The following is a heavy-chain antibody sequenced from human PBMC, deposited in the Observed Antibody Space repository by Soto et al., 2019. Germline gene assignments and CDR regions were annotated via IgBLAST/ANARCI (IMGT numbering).Heavy chain of an antibody. CDR1: GFTFSSYA. CDR3: AKDWYFGSTIFGLMFDY. Sequence: GSLRLSWAAAGFTFSSYAMNWVRQAPGKGLEWVSAISGSGGSTNYADSVKGRFTISRDNSKNTLYLQMNSLRAEDTAVYYCAKDWYFGSTIFGLMFDYWGQGTLVTVSS. CDR2: ISGSGGST. J-gene: IGHJ4*02. V-gene: IGHV3-23*01. D-gene: IGHD3-3*01.